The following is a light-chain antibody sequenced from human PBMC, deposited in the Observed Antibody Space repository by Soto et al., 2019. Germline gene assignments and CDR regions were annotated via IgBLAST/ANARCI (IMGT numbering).Light chain of an antibody. CDR2: DVS. CDR3: SSYTSSSIYVV. Sequence: QSALIQPASVSGSPGQSITISCTGTSSDVGGYNYVSWYQQHPGKAPKLMIYDVSNRPSGVSNRFSGSKSGNTASLTISGLQAEDEADYYCSSYTSSSIYVVFGGGTQLTVL. J-gene: IGLJ2*01. CDR1: SSDVGGYNY. V-gene: IGLV2-14*01.